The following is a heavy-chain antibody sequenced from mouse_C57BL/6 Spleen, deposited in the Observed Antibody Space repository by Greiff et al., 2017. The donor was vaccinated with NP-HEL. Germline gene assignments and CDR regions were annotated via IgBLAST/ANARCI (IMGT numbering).Heavy chain of an antibody. CDR1: GYTFTDDY. CDR2: INPYNGGT. CDR3: AREAELYYFDY. V-gene: IGHV1-19*01. Sequence: VQLQQSGPVLVKPGASVKMSCKASGYTFTDDYINWVKQSHGKSLEWIGVINPYNGGTSYNQKFKGKATLTVDKSSSTAYMELNSLTSEGSAVYYCAREAELYYFDYWGQGTTLTVSS. J-gene: IGHJ2*01. D-gene: IGHD4-1*01.